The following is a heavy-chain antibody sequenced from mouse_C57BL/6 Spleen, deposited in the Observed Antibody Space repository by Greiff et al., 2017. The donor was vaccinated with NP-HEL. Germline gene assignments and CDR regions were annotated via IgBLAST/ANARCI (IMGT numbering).Heavy chain of an antibody. J-gene: IGHJ1*03. CDR1: GYTFTDYN. CDR2: INPNNGGT. Sequence: SGPELVKPGASVKIPCKASGYTFTDYNMDWVKQSHGKSLEWIGDINPNNGGTIYNQKFKGQATLTVDKSSSTAYMELRSLTSEDTAVYYCARSGGSSYGYFDVWGTGTTVTVSS. D-gene: IGHD1-1*01. CDR3: ARSGGSSYGYFDV. V-gene: IGHV1-18*01.